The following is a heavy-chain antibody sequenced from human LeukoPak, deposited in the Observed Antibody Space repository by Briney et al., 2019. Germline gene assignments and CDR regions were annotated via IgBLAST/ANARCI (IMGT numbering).Heavy chain of an antibody. D-gene: IGHD6-19*01. CDR3: ARAVAGNWFDP. J-gene: IGHJ5*02. CDR2: IKQDGSEK. Sequence: GGSLRLSSAASGFTFSSYWMSWVRQAPGKGLEWVANIKQDGSEKYYVDSVKGRFTISRDNAKNSLYLQMNSLRAEDTAVYYCARAVAGNWFDPWGQGTLVTVSS. V-gene: IGHV3-7*04. CDR1: GFTFSSYW.